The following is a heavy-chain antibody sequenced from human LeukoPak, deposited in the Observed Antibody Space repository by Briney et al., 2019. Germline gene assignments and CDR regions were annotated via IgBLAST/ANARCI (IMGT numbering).Heavy chain of an antibody. J-gene: IGHJ6*03. Sequence: GGSLRLSCAASGFTFSDYYMSWIRQAPGKGLEWVSYISSSGSTIYYADSVKGRFTISRDNAKNSLYLQMNSLRAEDTAVYYCARDQGTRPYYYYYMDVWGKGTTVTVSS. CDR3: ARDQGTRPYYYYYMDV. CDR2: ISSSGSTI. CDR1: GFTFSDYY. V-gene: IGHV3-11*04.